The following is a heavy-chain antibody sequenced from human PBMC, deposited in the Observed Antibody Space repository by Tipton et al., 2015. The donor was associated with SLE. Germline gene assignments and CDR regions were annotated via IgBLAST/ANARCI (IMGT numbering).Heavy chain of an antibody. CDR1: GYSISSGYY. CDR3: ARRVKWAAADSYYFDY. D-gene: IGHD6-13*01. J-gene: IGHJ4*02. V-gene: IGHV4-38-2*01. Sequence: TLSLTCAVSGYSISSGYYWGWIRQPPGKGLEWIGSIYHSGSTYYNPSLKSRVTISVDTSKNQFSLKLSSVTAADTAVYYCARRVKWAAADSYYFDYWGQGTLVTVSS. CDR2: IYHSGST.